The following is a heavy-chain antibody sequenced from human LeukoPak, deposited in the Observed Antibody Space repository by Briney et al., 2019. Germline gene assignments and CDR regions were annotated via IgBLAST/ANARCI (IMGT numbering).Heavy chain of an antibody. D-gene: IGHD3-9*01. V-gene: IGHV4-59*01. CDR1: GGSISSYY. CDR2: IYYSGST. CDR3: ARDSYYDNLTGSGWFDP. Sequence: TSETLSHTCTVSGGSISSYYWSWIRQPPGKGLEWIGYIYYSGSTNYNPSLKSRVTISVDTSKNQFSLKLSSVTAADTAVYYCARDSYYDNLTGSGWFDPWGQGTLATVSS. J-gene: IGHJ5*02.